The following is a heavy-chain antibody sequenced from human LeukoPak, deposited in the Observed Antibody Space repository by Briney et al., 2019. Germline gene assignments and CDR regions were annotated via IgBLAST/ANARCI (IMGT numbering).Heavy chain of an antibody. CDR1: GFTFSSYS. CDR2: ISSSSSTI. D-gene: IGHD3-10*01. J-gene: IGHJ4*02. V-gene: IGHV3-48*01. Sequence: GGSLRPSCAASGFTFSSYSMNWVRQAPGKGLEWVSYISSSSSTIYYADSVKGRFTISRDNAKNSLYLQMNSLRAEDTAVYYCARDQTEPEPMEFDYWGQGTLVTVSS. CDR3: ARDQTEPEPMEFDY.